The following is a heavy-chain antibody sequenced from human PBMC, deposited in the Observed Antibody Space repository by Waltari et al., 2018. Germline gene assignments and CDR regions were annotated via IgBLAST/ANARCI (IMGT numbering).Heavy chain of an antibody. CDR2: IYHSGRT. CDR1: GYSISSGYY. CDR3: ARQFCSGGSCYSWNDY. V-gene: IGHV4-38-2*01. J-gene: IGHJ4*02. D-gene: IGHD2-15*01. Sequence: QVQLQESGPGLVKPSETLSLTCAVSGYSISSGYYWGWIRQPPGKGLEWIGSIYHSGRTYDNPALKSRVTISVDTSKNQFSLKLSSVTAADTAVYYCARQFCSGGSCYSWNDYWGQGTLVTVSS.